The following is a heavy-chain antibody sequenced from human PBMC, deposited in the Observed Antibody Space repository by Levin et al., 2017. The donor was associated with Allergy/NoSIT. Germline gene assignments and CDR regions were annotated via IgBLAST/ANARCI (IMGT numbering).Heavy chain of an antibody. V-gene: IGHV4-34*01. CDR2: INHSGST. CDR3: ARSRGDRKGYCSGGSCYGPWEY. Sequence: PSETLSLTCAVYGGSFSGYYWSWIRQPPGKGLEWIGEINHSGSTNYNPSLKSRVTISVDTSKNQFSLKLSSVTAADTAVYYCARSRGDRKGYCSGGSCYGPWEYWGQGTLVTVSS. D-gene: IGHD2-15*01. J-gene: IGHJ4*02. CDR1: GGSFSGYY.